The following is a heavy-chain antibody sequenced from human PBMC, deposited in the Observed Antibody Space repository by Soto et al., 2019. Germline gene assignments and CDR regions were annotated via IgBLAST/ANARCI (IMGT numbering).Heavy chain of an antibody. CDR2: ISGSGGST. V-gene: IGHV3-23*01. CDR3: AKARAQYYVFCSGSPVYS. J-gene: IGHJ5*02. D-gene: IGHD3-3*01. CDR1: GFNFNNYA. Sequence: GESLRLSCAACGFNFNNYAMSGVRQAPGKGLEWVSAISGSGGSTYYADSVKGRFTISRDNSKNTLYLQMNSLRAEDTAVYYCAKARAQYYVFCSGSPVYSCGQGT.